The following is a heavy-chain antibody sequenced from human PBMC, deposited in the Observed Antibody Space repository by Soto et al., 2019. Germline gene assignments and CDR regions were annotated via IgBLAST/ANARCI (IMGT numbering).Heavy chain of an antibody. CDR3: ARDQVVPAAMEHPRIICEYSGMDV. V-gene: IGHV3-30-3*01. CDR1: GFTFSSYA. D-gene: IGHD2-2*01. CDR2: ISYDGSNK. Sequence: PGGPLRLSCAASGFTFSSYAMHWVRQAPGKGLEWVAVISYDGSNKYYADSVKGRFTISRDNSKNTLYLQMNSLRAEDTAVYYWARDQVVPAAMEHPRIICEYSGMDVLGLGATVTVSS. J-gene: IGHJ6*02.